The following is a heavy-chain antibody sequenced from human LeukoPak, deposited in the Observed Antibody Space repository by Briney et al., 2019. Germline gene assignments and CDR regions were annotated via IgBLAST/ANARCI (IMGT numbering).Heavy chain of an antibody. V-gene: IGHV1-18*01. D-gene: IGHD3-9*01. CDR3: ARDGFDDILTGYYNPTNWFDP. J-gene: IGHJ5*02. CDR2: ISAYNGNT. Sequence: ASVKVSCKASGYTFTSYGISWVRQAPGQGLEWMGWISAYNGNTNYAQKLQGRVTMTTDISTSTAYMELRSLRSDDTAVYYCARDGFDDILTGYYNPTNWFDPWGQGTLVTVSS. CDR1: GYTFTSYG.